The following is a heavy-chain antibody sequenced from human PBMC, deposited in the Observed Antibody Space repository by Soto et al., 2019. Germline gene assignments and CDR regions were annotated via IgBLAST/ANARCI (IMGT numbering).Heavy chain of an antibody. D-gene: IGHD5-12*01. Sequence: GGSLRLSCAASGFTFSSYWMSWVRQAPGKGLEWVANIKEDGSEKYFVDSVKGRFTISRDNAKNSLYLQINSLRAEDTAVFYCARESWLRLSYYYSYREVGGKG. CDR2: IKEDGSEK. J-gene: IGHJ6*03. CDR1: GFTFSSYW. CDR3: ARESWLRLSYYYSYREV. V-gene: IGHV3-7*01.